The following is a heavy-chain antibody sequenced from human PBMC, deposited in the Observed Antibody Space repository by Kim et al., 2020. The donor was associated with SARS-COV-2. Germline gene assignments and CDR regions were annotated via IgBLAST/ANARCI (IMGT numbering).Heavy chain of an antibody. CDR1: GFTFSSYA. Sequence: GGSLRLSCAASGFTFSSYARHWVRQAPGKGLEWVAVISYDGSNKYYADSVKGRFAISRDNSKNTLYLQMNSLRAEDTAVYYCASLPKGGFDGFDIWGQGTMVTVSS. V-gene: IGHV3-30*09. J-gene: IGHJ3*02. CDR2: ISYDGSNK. CDR3: ASLPKGGFDGFDI.